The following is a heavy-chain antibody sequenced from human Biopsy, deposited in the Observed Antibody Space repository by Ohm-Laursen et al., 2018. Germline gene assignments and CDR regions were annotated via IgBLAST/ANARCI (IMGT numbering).Heavy chain of an antibody. D-gene: IGHD4-11*01. CDR3: ARDSGILNYGNFKYYHYYGMDV. Sequence: SDTLSLTCTVSGDSVTKYYWSWIRQPPGKGLEWIGHIYYSVMTNYNPSLQSRVSISVDTSRNQVSLTLSSVTAADTAVYYCARDSGILNYGNFKYYHYYGMDVWGLGTKVTVSS. V-gene: IGHV4-59*02. CDR2: IYYSVMT. J-gene: IGHJ6*02. CDR1: GDSVTKYY.